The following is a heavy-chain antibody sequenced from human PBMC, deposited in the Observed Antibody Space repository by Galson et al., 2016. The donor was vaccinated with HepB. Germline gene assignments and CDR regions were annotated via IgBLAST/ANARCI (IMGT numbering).Heavy chain of an antibody. CDR1: GDSVSSNNAA. J-gene: IGHJ6*02. CDR2: TYYRSKWYN. Sequence: CAISGDSVSSNNAAWTWIRQSPSGGLEWLGRTYYRSKWYNDYAVSVKSRININPDTSKNQFSLQMNSVTPEDTAVYFCVRERKVIRDSQYYYAMDVWGQGTTVTVSS. V-gene: IGHV6-1*01. D-gene: IGHD2-21*01. CDR3: VRERKVIRDSQYYYAMDV.